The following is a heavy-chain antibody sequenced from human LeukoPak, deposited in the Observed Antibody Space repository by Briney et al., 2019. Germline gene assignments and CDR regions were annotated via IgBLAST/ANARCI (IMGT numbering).Heavy chain of an antibody. Sequence: SETLSLTCAVSGYSISSGYYWGWIRQPPGKGLEWIGSIYHSGSTYYNPSLKSRVTISVDTSKNQFSLKLSSVTAADTAVYYCARLNIGLYAFDICGQGTMVTVSS. CDR3: ARLNIGLYAFDI. D-gene: IGHD2/OR15-2a*01. J-gene: IGHJ3*02. V-gene: IGHV4-38-2*01. CDR2: IYHSGST. CDR1: GYSISSGYY.